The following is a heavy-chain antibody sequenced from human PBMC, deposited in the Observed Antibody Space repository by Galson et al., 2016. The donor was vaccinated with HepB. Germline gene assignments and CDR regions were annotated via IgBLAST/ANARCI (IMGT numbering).Heavy chain of an antibody. D-gene: IGHD3-10*01. Sequence: SLRLSCAASGFNFGDYTMHWVRLAPGKGLEWVTGISRKSGDMPYADSVKGRFTISRDNGKNSVYLQMNSVTTEDTALYYCAKEKDSFQVQTPPDAFDVWGQGTMVTVSS. CDR3: AKEKDSFQVQTPPDAFDV. CDR1: GFNFGDYT. V-gene: IGHV3-9*01. CDR2: ISRKSGDM. J-gene: IGHJ3*01.